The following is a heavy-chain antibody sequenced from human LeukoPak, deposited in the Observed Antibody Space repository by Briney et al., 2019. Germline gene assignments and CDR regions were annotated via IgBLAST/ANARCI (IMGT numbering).Heavy chain of an antibody. CDR3: SRADIVATTPLGY. D-gene: IGHD5-12*01. V-gene: IGHV1-46*01. CDR2: INPSGGST. CDR1: GYTFTGYY. J-gene: IGHJ4*02. Sequence: GASVKVSCKASGYTFTGYYMHWVRQAPGQGLEWMGIINPSGGSTSYAQKFQGRVTMTRDTSTSTVYMELSSLRSEDTAVYYCSRADIVATTPLGYWGQGTLVTVSS.